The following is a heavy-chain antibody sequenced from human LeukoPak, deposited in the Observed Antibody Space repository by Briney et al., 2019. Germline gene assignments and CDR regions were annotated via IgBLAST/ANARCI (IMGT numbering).Heavy chain of an antibody. CDR3: AKDSAEQQLVRDFDY. Sequence: GESLKISCAASGFTFSSYAMSWVRQAPGTGLEWVSSMSASGGSTYYADSVKGRFTVSRDNSKNTLYLQMNSLRAEDTAVYYCAKDSAEQQLVRDFDYWGQGTLVTVSS. V-gene: IGHV3-23*01. J-gene: IGHJ4*02. CDR2: MSASGGST. D-gene: IGHD6-13*01. CDR1: GFTFSSYA.